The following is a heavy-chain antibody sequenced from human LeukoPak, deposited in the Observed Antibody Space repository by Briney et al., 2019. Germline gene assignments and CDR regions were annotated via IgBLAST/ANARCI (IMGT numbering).Heavy chain of an antibody. Sequence: SETLSLTCAVYGGSFSGYYWSWIRQPPGKGLEWIGEINHSGSTNYNPSLKSRVTISVDTSKNQFSLKLSSVTAADTAVYYCARVRVVVPAAIRSNYNWFDPWGQGTLVTVSS. V-gene: IGHV4-34*01. CDR3: ARVRVVVPAAIRSNYNWFDP. D-gene: IGHD2-2*02. CDR1: GGSFSGYY. J-gene: IGHJ5*02. CDR2: INHSGST.